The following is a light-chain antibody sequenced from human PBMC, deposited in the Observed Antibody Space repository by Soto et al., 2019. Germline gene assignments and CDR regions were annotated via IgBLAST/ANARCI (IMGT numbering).Light chain of an antibody. CDR2: DVS. CDR1: SSDVGGYNY. J-gene: IGLJ2*01. Sequence: QPVLTQPASVSGSPGQSITISCTGTSSDVGGYNYVSWYQQHPGKAPKLIIYDVSNRPSGVSNRFSGSKSGNTASLTISGLQAEDEADYYCSSYTSSTTLKVFGGGTKLTVL. V-gene: IGLV2-14*01. CDR3: SSYTSSTTLKV.